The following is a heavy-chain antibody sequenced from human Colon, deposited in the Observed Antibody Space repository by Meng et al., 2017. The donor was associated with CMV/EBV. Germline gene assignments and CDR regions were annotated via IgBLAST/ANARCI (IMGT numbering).Heavy chain of an antibody. D-gene: IGHD1-26*01. Sequence: SVKVSCKVSGDTFNNYAISWVRQAPGQGLEWVGGIVPIVTRTNYAQKFQGRVTITADKSTSTAYMELSSLRSEDTAVYFCATGGAAQSSTNRNHFEYWGQGTLVTVSS. V-gene: IGHV1-69*10. CDR2: IVPIVTRT. CDR3: ATGGAAQSSTNRNHFEY. J-gene: IGHJ4*02. CDR1: GDTFNNYA.